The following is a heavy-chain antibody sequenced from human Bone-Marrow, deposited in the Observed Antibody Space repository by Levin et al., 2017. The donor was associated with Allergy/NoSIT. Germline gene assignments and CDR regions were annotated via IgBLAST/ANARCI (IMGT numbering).Heavy chain of an antibody. Sequence: SGGSLRLSCEASGFTFNDFAMHWVRQIPGKGLEWVSSISWNGGRIAYADSVKGRFTISRDNAKNSLYLQLSSLRGEDSALYYCAKDMTVAGTDFDFWGQGIPVTVS. CDR3: AKDMTVAGTDFDF. J-gene: IGHJ4*02. D-gene: IGHD6-19*01. CDR2: ISWNGGRI. CDR1: GFTFNDFA. V-gene: IGHV3-9*01.